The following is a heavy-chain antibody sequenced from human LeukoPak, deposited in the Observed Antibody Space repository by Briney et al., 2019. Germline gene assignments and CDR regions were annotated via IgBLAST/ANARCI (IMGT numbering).Heavy chain of an antibody. D-gene: IGHD3-10*01. CDR3: ARIWSELLWFGEFSLPDYYYYMDV. CDR1: GFSFRSYG. Sequence: PGGSLRLSCAGAGFSFRSYGMHWVRQAPGKGLEGVVLISYDGSNKFYADSVKGRFTISRDNSRNTLYLQMSSLRSEDTAVYYCARIWSELLWFGEFSLPDYYYYMDVWGKGTTVTVSS. CDR2: ISYDGSNK. V-gene: IGHV3-30*03. J-gene: IGHJ6*03.